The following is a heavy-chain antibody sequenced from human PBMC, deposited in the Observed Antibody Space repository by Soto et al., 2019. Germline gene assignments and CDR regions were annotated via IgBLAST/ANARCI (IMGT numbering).Heavy chain of an antibody. D-gene: IGHD3-22*01. Sequence: GESLKISCKGSGYSFAGYWISWVRQKPGKGLEWMGRIDPSDSQTYYSPSFRGHVTISATKSITTVFLQWSSLRASDTAMYYCARQIYDSDTGPNFQYYFDSWGQGTPVTVSS. CDR3: ARQIYDSDTGPNFQYYFDS. J-gene: IGHJ4*02. CDR2: IDPSDSQT. V-gene: IGHV5-10-1*01. CDR1: GYSFAGYW.